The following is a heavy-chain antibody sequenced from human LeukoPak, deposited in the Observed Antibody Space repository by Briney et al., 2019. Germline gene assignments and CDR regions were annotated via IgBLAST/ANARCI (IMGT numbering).Heavy chain of an antibody. V-gene: IGHV1-69*01. J-gene: IGHJ6*04. CDR1: GGTFSSYA. D-gene: IGHD5-12*01. Sequence: ASVKVSCKASGGTFSSYAISWVRQAPGQGLDWLGGIIPIFGTANYAQKFQGRVTITADESTSTAYMELSSLRSEDTAVYYCARGLRGYESYYYYYGMDVWGKGTTVTVSS. CDR3: ARGLRGYESYYYYYGMDV. CDR2: IIPIFGTA.